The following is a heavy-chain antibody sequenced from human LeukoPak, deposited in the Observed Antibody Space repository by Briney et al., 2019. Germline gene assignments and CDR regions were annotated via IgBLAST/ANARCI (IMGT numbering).Heavy chain of an antibody. V-gene: IGHV3-30-3*01. D-gene: IGHD6-19*01. Sequence: GGSLRLSCAASGVTFRSYAMHWVRQAPGKGLEWVAVISYDGSNKYYADSVKGRFTISRDNSKNTLYLQMNSLRAEDTAVYYCARARAGTAYYGMDVWGQGTTVTVSS. CDR3: ARARAGTAYYGMDV. J-gene: IGHJ6*02. CDR2: ISYDGSNK. CDR1: GVTFRSYA.